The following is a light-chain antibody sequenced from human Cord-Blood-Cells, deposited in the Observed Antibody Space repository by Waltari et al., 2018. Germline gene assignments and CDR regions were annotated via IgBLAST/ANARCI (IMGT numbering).Light chain of an antibody. CDR1: SSDVGGYNY. CDR2: DVS. Sequence: QSALTPPRSVSGSPGQSVTISCTGTSSDVGGYNYVSWYQQHPAKAPKLLIYDVSKRPSGVPDRFSGSKSGNTASLPISGRQAEEEADYYCCSYAGSYTWVFGGGTKLTVL. CDR3: CSYAGSYTWV. J-gene: IGLJ3*02. V-gene: IGLV2-11*01.